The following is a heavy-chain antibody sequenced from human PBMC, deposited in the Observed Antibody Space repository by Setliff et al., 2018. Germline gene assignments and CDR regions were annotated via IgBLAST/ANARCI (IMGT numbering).Heavy chain of an antibody. CDR3: AKDLGDDGHYYYYMDV. CDR2: VSGADDFT. D-gene: IGHD4-17*01. CDR1: GFTFTSYA. J-gene: IGHJ6*03. V-gene: IGHV3-23*01. Sequence: PGGSLRLSCAASGFTFTSYAMTWVRQAPGKGLEWVSTVSGADDFTYYADSVKGRFTISRDNSKNTLYLQMNSLTVDDTAVYYCAKDLGDDGHYYYYMDVWGKGTTVTVSS.